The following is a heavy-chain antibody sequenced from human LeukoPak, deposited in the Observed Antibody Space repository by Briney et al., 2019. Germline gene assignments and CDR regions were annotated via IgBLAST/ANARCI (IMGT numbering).Heavy chain of an antibody. CDR3: ARDSMEWLYYYYYMDV. J-gene: IGHJ6*03. D-gene: IGHD3-3*01. CDR2: IRSKANSYAT. CDR1: GFTFSGSA. V-gene: IGHV3-73*01. Sequence: GGSLRLSCAASGFTFSGSAMHWVRQASGKGLEWVGRIRSKANSYATAYAASVKGRFTISRDDSKNTAYLQMNSLKTEDTAVYYCARDSMEWLYYYYYMDVWGKGTTVTVSS.